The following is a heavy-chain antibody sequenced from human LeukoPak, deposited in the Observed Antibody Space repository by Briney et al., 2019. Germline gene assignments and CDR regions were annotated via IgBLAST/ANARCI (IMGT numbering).Heavy chain of an antibody. Sequence: GGSLRLSCAASGFTFDDYAMHWVRQAPGKGLEWVSLISGDGSITYYADSVKGRFTISRDNSKNSLHLQMNSPRTEDTAFYYCTRDSINYYFYYWGQGTLVTVSS. CDR1: GFTFDDYA. D-gene: IGHD3-10*01. CDR3: TRDSINYYFYY. V-gene: IGHV3-43*02. J-gene: IGHJ4*02. CDR2: ISGDGSIT.